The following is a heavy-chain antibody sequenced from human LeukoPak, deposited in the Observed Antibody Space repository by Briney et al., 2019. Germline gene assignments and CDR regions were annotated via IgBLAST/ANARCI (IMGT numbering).Heavy chain of an antibody. D-gene: IGHD3-10*01. CDR1: GGSFSGYY. CDR2: IYYSGST. J-gene: IGHJ3*02. CDR3: ARSPLWFGEFPGAFDI. Sequence: SETLSLTCAVYGGSFSGYYWSWIRQPPGKGLEWIGYIYYSGSTNYNPSPKSRVTISVDTSKSQFSLKLSSVTAADTAVYYCARSPLWFGEFPGAFDIWGQGTMVTVSS. V-gene: IGHV4-59*01.